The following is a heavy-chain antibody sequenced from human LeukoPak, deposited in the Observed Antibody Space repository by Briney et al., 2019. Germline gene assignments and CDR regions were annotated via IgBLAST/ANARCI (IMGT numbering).Heavy chain of an antibody. V-gene: IGHV3-53*01. CDR3: ARRAGDYSHPYDY. Sequence: GGSLRLSCAVSGFTVSSNSMSWVRQAPGKGLEWVSFIYTTGNTHNSDSVKGRFTISRDSSKNTLYLQMNSLRAEDTAVYYCARRAGDYSHPYDYWGQGTLVTVSS. D-gene: IGHD3-22*01. J-gene: IGHJ4*02. CDR2: IYTTGNT. CDR1: GFTVSSNS.